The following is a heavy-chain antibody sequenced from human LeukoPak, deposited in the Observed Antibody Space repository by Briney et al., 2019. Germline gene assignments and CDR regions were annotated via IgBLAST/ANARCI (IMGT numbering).Heavy chain of an antibody. CDR1: GFTVSSNY. D-gene: IGHD6-19*01. CDR3: ARDRFDSSGFNWFDP. CDR2: IYSGGST. Sequence: GGSLSLSCAASGFTVSSNYMSWVRQAPGKGLEWVSVIYSGGSTYYADSVKGRFTISRDNSKNTLYLQMNSLRAEDTAVYYCARDRFDSSGFNWFDPWGQGTLVTVSS. J-gene: IGHJ5*02. V-gene: IGHV3-66*01.